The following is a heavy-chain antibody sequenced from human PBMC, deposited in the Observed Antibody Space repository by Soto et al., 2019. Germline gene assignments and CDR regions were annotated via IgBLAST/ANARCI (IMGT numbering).Heavy chain of an antibody. D-gene: IGHD6-13*01. J-gene: IGHJ4*02. V-gene: IGHV4-31*03. CDR1: GDSISSGIYY. CDR2: IYYSGTT. Sequence: QVQLQESGPGLVKPSQTLSLTCTVSGDSISSGIYYWTWIRQHPGKGLEWIGYIYYSGTTYYNPSLKSRVNISIDTSKNQFSLKLNSVTVADTAVYYCARDMYGPAATVLDKWGQGTLVTVSS. CDR3: ARDMYGPAATVLDK.